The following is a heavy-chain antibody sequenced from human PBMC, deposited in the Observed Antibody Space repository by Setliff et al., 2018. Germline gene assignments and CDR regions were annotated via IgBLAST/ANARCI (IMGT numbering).Heavy chain of an antibody. D-gene: IGHD3-3*01. J-gene: IGHJ3*02. CDR1: GDSISDYY. Sequence: SETLSLTCSVSGDSISDYYWNWIRQPPGKGLEWIGSIYYSGSTNYNPSLRGRVTISVGTSKNHFSLKLNSVTAADTAVYYCARGKTFFGAFIRAFDIWGQGRMVTVSS. CDR3: ARGKTFFGAFIRAFDI. V-gene: IGHV4-59*01. CDR2: IYYSGST.